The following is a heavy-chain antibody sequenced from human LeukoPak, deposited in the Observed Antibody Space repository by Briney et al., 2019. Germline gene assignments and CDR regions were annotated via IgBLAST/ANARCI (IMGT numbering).Heavy chain of an antibody. D-gene: IGHD3-10*01. Sequence: GGSLRLSCAASGFTFSSYAMHWVRQAPGKGLEWVAVISYDGSNKYYADSVKGRFTISRDNSKNTLYLQINSLRAEDTAVYYCARDGSYYGSGSYYNAGGYFDYWGQGTLVTVSS. CDR1: GFTFSSYA. V-gene: IGHV3-30*04. CDR2: ISYDGSNK. J-gene: IGHJ4*02. CDR3: ARDGSYYGSGSYYNAGGYFDY.